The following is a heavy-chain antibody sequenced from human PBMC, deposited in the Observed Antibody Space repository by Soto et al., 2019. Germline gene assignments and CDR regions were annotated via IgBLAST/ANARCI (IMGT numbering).Heavy chain of an antibody. CDR2: ISGSGGST. Sequence: WWSLRLSCSASVFTFSSYAMSWVRQAPGKGLEWVSAISGSGGSTYYADSVKGRFTISRDNSKNTLYLQMNSLRAEDTAVYYCANPQPRHYYGMDVWGQGTTVTVSS. V-gene: IGHV3-23*01. J-gene: IGHJ6*02. CDR1: VFTFSSYA. CDR3: ANPQPRHYYGMDV.